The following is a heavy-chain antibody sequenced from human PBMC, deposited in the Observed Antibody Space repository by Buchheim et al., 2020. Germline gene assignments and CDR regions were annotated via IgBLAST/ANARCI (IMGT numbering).Heavy chain of an antibody. Sequence: VQLVESGGGLIQPGRSLRLSCAASGFTFSSYDMHWVRQVPGKGLEWVAVTSHDGTDIYYVDSVKGRFTISRDNSKNTLYLQMNSLRAEDTAVYYCARRGIGVAGEFDFWGRGTL. CDR2: TSHDGTDI. D-gene: IGHD6-19*01. J-gene: IGHJ4*02. V-gene: IGHV3-30*03. CDR1: GFTFSSYD. CDR3: ARRGIGVAGEFDF.